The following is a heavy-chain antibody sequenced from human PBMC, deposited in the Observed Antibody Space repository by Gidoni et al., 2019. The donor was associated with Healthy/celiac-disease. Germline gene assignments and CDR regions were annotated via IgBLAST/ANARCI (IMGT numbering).Heavy chain of an antibody. CDR2: MNLNSGNT. D-gene: IGHD3-10*01. Sequence: QVQLVQSGAEVKKPGASVKVSCKASGYPFPSYDINWVRQATGQGLEWMGWMNLNSGNTGYAQKFQGRVTMTRNTSISTAYMELSSLRSEDTAVYYCARGRAYYGSGSYQMGYWGQGTLVTVSS. CDR3: ARGRAYYGSGSYQMGY. J-gene: IGHJ4*02. V-gene: IGHV1-8*01. CDR1: GYPFPSYD.